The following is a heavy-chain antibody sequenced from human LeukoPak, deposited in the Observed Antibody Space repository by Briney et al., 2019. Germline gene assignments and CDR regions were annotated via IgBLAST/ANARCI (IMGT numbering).Heavy chain of an antibody. J-gene: IGHJ4*02. V-gene: IGHV3-74*01. CDR2: VNSDGTST. Sequence: PGGSLRLSCAASGFTFSSFWMHWVRQVPGKGLVWVSRVNSDGTSTTYADSVKGRFTISRDNAKNTLYLQMTSLTTEDTAVYYCAAPGIGASGPFDFWGQGTLVTVSS. CDR3: AAPGIGASGPFDF. D-gene: IGHD3-10*01. CDR1: GFTFSSFW.